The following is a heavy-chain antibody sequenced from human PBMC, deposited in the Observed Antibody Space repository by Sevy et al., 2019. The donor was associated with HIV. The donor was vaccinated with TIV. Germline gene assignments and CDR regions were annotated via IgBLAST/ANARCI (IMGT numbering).Heavy chain of an antibody. CDR2: IKSKTDGGTT. CDR1: GFTFSNAW. J-gene: IGHJ4*02. CDR3: TTGPGGGYDSQVPFDY. V-gene: IGHV3-15*01. D-gene: IGHD5-12*01. Sequence: GGSLRLSCAASGFTFSNAWMSWVRQAPGKGLEWVGRIKSKTDGGTTDYAAPVKGRFPISRDDSKNTLYLQMNSLKTEDTAVYYCTTGPGGGYDSQVPFDYWGQGTLVTVSS.